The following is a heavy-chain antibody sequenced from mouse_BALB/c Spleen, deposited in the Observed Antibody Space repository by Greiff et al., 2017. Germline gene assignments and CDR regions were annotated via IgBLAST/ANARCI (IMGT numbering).Heavy chain of an antibody. CDR3: ARDYYGSSSDY. J-gene: IGHJ2*01. CDR2: ISSGGST. V-gene: IGHV5-6-5*01. Sequence: EVMLVESGGGLVKPGGSLKLSCAASGFTFSSYAMSWVRQTPEKRLEWVASISSGGSTYYPDSVKGRFTISRDNARNILYLQMSSLRSEDTAMYYCARDYYGSSSDYWGQGTTLTVSS. D-gene: IGHD1-1*01. CDR1: GFTFSSYA.